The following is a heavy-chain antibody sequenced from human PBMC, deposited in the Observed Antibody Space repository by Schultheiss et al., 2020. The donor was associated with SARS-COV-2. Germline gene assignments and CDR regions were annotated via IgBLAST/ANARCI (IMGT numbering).Heavy chain of an antibody. CDR2: ISSDGTTT. CDR1: GFTFSNYW. V-gene: IGHV3-74*01. D-gene: IGHD1-26*01. Sequence: GGSLRLSCAASGFTFSNYWMHWVRQAPGKGLVWVSRISSDGTTTNYADSVKGRFTISRDNAKNTLYLQLNSLRAEDTAIYYCARDRNWEVGAMGVWGQGTTVTVSS. CDR3: ARDRNWEVGAMGV. J-gene: IGHJ6*02.